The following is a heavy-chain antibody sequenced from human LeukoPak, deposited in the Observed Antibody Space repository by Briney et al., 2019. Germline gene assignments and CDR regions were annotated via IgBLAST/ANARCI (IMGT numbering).Heavy chain of an antibody. D-gene: IGHD3-22*01. CDR1: GGSISAGSYY. V-gene: IGHV4-61*10. Sequence: PSETLSLTCTVSGGSISAGSYYWSWIRQPAGKGLEWIGSIHHLGSTYYNPSLKSRVTISVDTSKKQFSLKLSSVTAADTAVYYCARSPMYYYDSSGYYVFGGQGTLVTVSS. CDR2: IHHLGST. J-gene: IGHJ4*02. CDR3: ARSPMYYYDSSGYYVF.